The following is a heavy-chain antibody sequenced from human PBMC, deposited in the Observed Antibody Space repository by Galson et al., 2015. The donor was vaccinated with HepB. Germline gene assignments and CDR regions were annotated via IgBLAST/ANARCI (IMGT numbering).Heavy chain of an antibody. Sequence: SLTCAVSGGSFSSGGYSWSWIRQPPGKGLEWIGYIYYSGTTYYNLSLKRRVTISIDTSKNQFSLKLTSVTAADTAIYYCARGSYSGYDFVFDYWGQGTLVTVSS. D-gene: IGHD5-12*01. CDR1: GGSFSSGGYS. CDR2: IYYSGTT. CDR3: ARGSYSGYDFVFDY. J-gene: IGHJ4*02. V-gene: IGHV4-30-4*07.